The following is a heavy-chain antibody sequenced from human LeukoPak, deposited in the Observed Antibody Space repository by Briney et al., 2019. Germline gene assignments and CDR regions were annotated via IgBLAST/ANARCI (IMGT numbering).Heavy chain of an antibody. V-gene: IGHV4-31*03. D-gene: IGHD3-3*01. CDR1: GEFLSSSGYY. J-gene: IGHJ5*02. CDR2: IDYSGST. CDR3: AGEVLVSNWFDP. Sequence: SETLSLTCNVSGEFLSSSGYYWSWIRQHPGKGLEWIGSIDYSGSTHYNPSLKSRVTISEDTSNNQFSLRLSSVTAADTAVYFCAGEVLVSNWFDPWGQGAPVTVSS.